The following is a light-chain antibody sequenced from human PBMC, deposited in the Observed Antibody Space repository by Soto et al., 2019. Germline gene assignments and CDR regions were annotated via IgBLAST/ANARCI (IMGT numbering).Light chain of an antibody. Sequence: DIQMTQSPSSLSASVGDRVTITCLASQSISRYLNWDQQKPWKAPQLLIYAASSLQSGGPSRFRGSGSGTDFALTIISPQPEDFATYYCQQSYSTPPITFGQGTRLEIK. CDR2: AAS. J-gene: IGKJ5*01. CDR3: QQSYSTPPIT. V-gene: IGKV1-39*01. CDR1: QSISRY.